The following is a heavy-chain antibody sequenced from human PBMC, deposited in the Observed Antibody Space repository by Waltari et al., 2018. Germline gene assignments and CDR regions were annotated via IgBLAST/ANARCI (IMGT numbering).Heavy chain of an antibody. CDR1: GGSISSSRYY. CDR2: IYYNGIT. Sequence: QLQLQESGPGLVKPSETLSLTCTVSGGSISSSRYYWGWIRQSPGKGLEWIGSIYYNGITDYNPTLQSRVIISGDTSKNQFSLRLSSVTAADTAVYYCARHWKKSGYRFDPWGQGTLVTVSS. V-gene: IGHV4-39*01. CDR3: ARHWKKSGYRFDP. D-gene: IGHD5-12*01. J-gene: IGHJ5*02.